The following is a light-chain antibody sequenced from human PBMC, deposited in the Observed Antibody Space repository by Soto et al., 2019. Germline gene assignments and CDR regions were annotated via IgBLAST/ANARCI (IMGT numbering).Light chain of an antibody. V-gene: IGKV3-20*01. CDR1: QSVSSNY. CDR3: QQYGSSPYT. J-gene: IGKJ2*01. CDR2: AAS. Sequence: EIVLTQSPGTLSLSPGERATLSCTASQSVSSNYLAWYQQKPGQAPRLLISAASNRATGIPDSFSGSGSGTDFTLTISRLEPEDFAVYYCQQYGSSPYTFGQGTRLEIK.